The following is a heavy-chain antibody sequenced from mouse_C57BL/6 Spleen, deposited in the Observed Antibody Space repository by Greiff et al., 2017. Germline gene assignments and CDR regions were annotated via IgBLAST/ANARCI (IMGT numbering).Heavy chain of an antibody. Sequence: VKLVESGAELARPGASVKLSCKASGYTFTSYGISWVKQRTGQGLEWIGEIYPRSGNTYYNEKFKGKATLTADKSSSTAYMELRSLTSADSAVYFCARGALLLRFAYWGQGTLVTVSA. CDR1: GYTFTSYG. D-gene: IGHD1-1*01. J-gene: IGHJ3*01. CDR2: IYPRSGNT. V-gene: IGHV1-81*01. CDR3: ARGALLLRFAY.